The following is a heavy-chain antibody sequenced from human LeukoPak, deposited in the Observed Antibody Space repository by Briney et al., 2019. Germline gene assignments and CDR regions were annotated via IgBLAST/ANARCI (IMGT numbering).Heavy chain of an antibody. CDR2: ISGSTGRT. D-gene: IGHD2-2*01. CDR1: GFTFSTYA. J-gene: IGHJ4*02. Sequence: GGSLRLSCAASGFTFSTYAMSWVRQVPGKGLKWVSTISGSTGRTYYADSVKGRFTISRDNSKNTLFLQMNSLRAEDTAMYFCAKEEQIVVVPAAINYWGQGTLVTVSS. V-gene: IGHV3-23*01. CDR3: AKEEQIVVVPAAINY.